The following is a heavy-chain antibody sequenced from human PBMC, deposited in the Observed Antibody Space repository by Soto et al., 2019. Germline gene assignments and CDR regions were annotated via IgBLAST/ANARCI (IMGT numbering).Heavy chain of an antibody. CDR2: IVVGSGNT. V-gene: IGHV1-58*01. CDR3: AAGVAAVAGTGAFDI. D-gene: IGHD6-19*01. CDR1: GFTFTSSA. Sequence: SVKVSCKASGFTFTSSAVQWVRQARGQRLEWIGWIVVGSGNTNYAQKFQERVTITRDMSTSTAYMELSSLRSEDTAVYYCAAGVAAVAGTGAFDIWGQGTMVTVSS. J-gene: IGHJ3*02.